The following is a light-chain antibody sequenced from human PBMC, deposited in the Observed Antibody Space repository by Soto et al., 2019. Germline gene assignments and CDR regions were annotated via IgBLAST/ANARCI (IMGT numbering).Light chain of an antibody. Sequence: QSALTQPASVSGSPGQSITISFTGTTSDVGGNNYVSWYQQHPGKAPKLMIYEVSNRPSGVSNRFSGSKSANTASLTISGLQAEDEADYYCSSYTSTNTRVVGTGTKLTVL. CDR2: EVS. CDR3: SSYTSTNTRV. CDR1: TSDVGGNNY. V-gene: IGLV2-14*01. J-gene: IGLJ1*01.